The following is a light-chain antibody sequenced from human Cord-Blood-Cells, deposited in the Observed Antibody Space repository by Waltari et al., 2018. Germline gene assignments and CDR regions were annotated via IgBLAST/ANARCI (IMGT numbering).Light chain of an antibody. CDR2: AAS. Sequence: AIRMTQSAASLSATKGARVTITCRASKGISSYLAWYQQKPGKAPKLLIYAASTLQSWVPSRFSGSGSGTDFTLTISCLQSEDFATYYCQQYYSYPWTFGQGTKLEIK. J-gene: IGKJ1*01. CDR1: KGISSY. CDR3: QQYYSYPWT. V-gene: IGKV1-8*01.